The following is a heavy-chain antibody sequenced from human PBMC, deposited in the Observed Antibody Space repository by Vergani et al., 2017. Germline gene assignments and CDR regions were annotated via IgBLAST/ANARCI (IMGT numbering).Heavy chain of an antibody. CDR3: ARHSTVEWLVKLGWIDP. CDR2: IYYSGST. Sequence: QLQLQESGPGLVKPSATLSLTCSVSGASIRSSNYYWGWIRQPPGKGLEWIASIYYSGSTYYNPSLKSRVTISVDTSKNQFSLKLSSVTAADTAVYFCARHSTVEWLVKLGWIDPWGQWILVTVSS. J-gene: IGHJ5*02. D-gene: IGHD6-19*01. V-gene: IGHV4-39*01. CDR1: GASIRSSNYY.